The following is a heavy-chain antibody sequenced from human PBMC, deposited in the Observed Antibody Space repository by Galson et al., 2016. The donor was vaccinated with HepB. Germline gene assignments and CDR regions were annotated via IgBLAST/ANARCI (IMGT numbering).Heavy chain of an antibody. CDR2: ISAGGHTV. Sequence: SLRLSCATSGFTFGAHGMNWLRQAPGKGLEWVSYISAGGHTVHYAGSVGGRFTISRDNARNSLFLQMLSLRAEDAAVYYCARYIDLPPQYDGLDVWGEGTAVTVSS. D-gene: IGHD5-24*01. CDR1: GFTFGAHG. J-gene: IGHJ6*04. V-gene: IGHV3-48*03. CDR3: ARYIDLPPQYDGLDV.